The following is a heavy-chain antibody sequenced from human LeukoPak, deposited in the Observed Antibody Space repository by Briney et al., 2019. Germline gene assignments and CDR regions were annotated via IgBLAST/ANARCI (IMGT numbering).Heavy chain of an antibody. CDR1: GGSISSYY. V-gene: IGHV4-59*12. D-gene: IGHD5-18*01. CDR2: IYHSGST. Sequence: PSETLSLTCTVSGGSISSYYWSWIRQPPGKGLEWIGYIYHSGSTYYNPSLKSRVTISVDRSKNQFSLKLSSVTAADTAVYYCARDDVDTAMGYWGQGTLVTVSS. CDR3: ARDDVDTAMGY. J-gene: IGHJ4*02.